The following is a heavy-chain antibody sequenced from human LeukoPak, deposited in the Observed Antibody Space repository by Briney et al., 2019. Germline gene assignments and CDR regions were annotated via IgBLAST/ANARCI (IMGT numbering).Heavy chain of an antibody. CDR1: GFTFDDYG. V-gene: IGHV3-21*01. CDR3: ARGSVYDSSGYYYEDWFDP. J-gene: IGHJ5*02. D-gene: IGHD3-22*01. Sequence: GGSLGLSCAASGFTFDDYGMSWVRQAPGKGLEWVSSSSSSSSYIYYADSVKGRFTISRDNAENSLYLQMNSLRAEDTAVYYCARGSVYDSSGYYYEDWFDPWGQGTLVTVSS. CDR2: SSSSSSYI.